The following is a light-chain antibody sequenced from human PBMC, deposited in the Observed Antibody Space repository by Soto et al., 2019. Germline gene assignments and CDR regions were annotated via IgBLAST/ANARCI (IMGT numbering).Light chain of an antibody. Sequence: DIQMTQSPTSLSASVGDRVTITCRASQDIRNFVAWYQQKPEKAPKLLIYAASTLQSGVPSRFSGSGSGTDVTLTINSLQPEDVATYSCQKYSSVPVFGPGTKVEIK. CDR1: QDIRNF. CDR3: QKYSSVPV. CDR2: AAS. J-gene: IGKJ3*01. V-gene: IGKV1-27*01.